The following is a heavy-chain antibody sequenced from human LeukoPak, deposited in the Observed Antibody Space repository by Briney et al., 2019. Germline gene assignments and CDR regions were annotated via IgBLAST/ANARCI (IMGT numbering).Heavy chain of an antibody. D-gene: IGHD6-25*01. J-gene: IGHJ2*01. CDR2: INPNSGGT. V-gene: IGHV1-2*02. Sequence: ASVKVSCKASGYTFTGYYMHGVRQAPGQGLDGMGWINPNSGGTNYAQKSQGRVTMTSDTSIGTAYMQLSRLRADDTAVYYCARGVGQRYFELWPRNTLVTVSS. CDR3: ARGVGQRYFEL. CDR1: GYTFTGYY.